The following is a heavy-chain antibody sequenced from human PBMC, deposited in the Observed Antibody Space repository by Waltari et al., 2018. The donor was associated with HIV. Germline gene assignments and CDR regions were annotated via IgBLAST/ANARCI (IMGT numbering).Heavy chain of an antibody. Sequence: CSVSGASISSSSYYWAWIRQPPGKGLEWIGAIYYSGTAYYNPSVKSRVSASLDASKNELSLKLTSVTATDTALYYCARLRFHSLYYFDSWGPGILVTVSS. J-gene: IGHJ4*02. CDR1: GASISSSSYY. D-gene: IGHD3-16*01. CDR2: IYYSGTA. V-gene: IGHV4-39*01. CDR3: ARLRFHSLYYFDS.